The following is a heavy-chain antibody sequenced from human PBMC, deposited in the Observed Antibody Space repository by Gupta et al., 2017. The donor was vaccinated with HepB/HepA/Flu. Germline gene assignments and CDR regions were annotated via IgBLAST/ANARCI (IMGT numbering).Heavy chain of an antibody. D-gene: IGHD4-17*01. CDR2: IRSKAYGGTT. V-gene: IGHV3-49*04. CDR3: TWRMTTVTTDLKEDYYYYGMDV. Sequence: EVQLVESGGGLVQPGRSLRLSFTASGFTFGDYAMSWVRQAPGKGLEWVGFIRSKAYGGTTEYAASVKGRFTISRDDSKSIAYLQMNSLKTEDTAVYYCTWRMTTVTTDLKEDYYYYGMDVWGQGTTVTVSS. J-gene: IGHJ6*02. CDR1: GFTFGDYA.